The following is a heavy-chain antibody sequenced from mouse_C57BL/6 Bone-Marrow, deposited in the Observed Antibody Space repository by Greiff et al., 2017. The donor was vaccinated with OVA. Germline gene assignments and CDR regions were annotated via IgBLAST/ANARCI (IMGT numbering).Heavy chain of an antibody. CDR2: IHPNSGST. CDR3: ARGAYDYDGFDV. Sequence: VQLQQSGAELVKPGASVKLSCKASGYTFTSYWMHWVKQRPGQGLEWIGMIHPNSGSTNYNEKFKSKATLTVDKSSSTAYMQLSSLTSEDSAVYYCARGAYDYDGFDVWGTGTTVTVSS. J-gene: IGHJ1*03. CDR1: GYTFTSYW. V-gene: IGHV1-64*01. D-gene: IGHD2-4*01.